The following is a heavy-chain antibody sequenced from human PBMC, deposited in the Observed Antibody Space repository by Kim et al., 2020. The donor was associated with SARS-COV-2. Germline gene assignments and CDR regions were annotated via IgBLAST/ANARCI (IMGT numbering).Heavy chain of an antibody. J-gene: IGHJ4*02. CDR3: AKGLFESSGYSGLDS. V-gene: IGHV3-23*01. D-gene: IGHD3-22*01. Sequence: SVKGRFTVSRYNSTNTLSLQMNSLRVEDAAVYYCAKGLFESSGYSGLDSWGQGTLVTVSS.